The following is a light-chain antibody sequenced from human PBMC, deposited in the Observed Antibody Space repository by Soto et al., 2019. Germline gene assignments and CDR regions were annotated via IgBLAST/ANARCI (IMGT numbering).Light chain of an antibody. Sequence: DIQMTQSPSTLSASVGDRVTITCRASQSISSWLAWYQQKPGKAPKLLIYDASSLESGVRAKFSGSGSGTSCTLTISSLQPDDFATYYCHQYNSYPWRFGQGTKVEI. V-gene: IGKV1-5*01. CDR1: QSISSW. CDR3: HQYNSYPWR. J-gene: IGKJ1*01. CDR2: DAS.